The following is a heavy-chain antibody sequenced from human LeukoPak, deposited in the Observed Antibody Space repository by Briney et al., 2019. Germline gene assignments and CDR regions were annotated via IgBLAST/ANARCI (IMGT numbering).Heavy chain of an antibody. CDR2: IHTSGST. CDR3: ARASRDGKNWFDP. Sequence: SETLSLTCSVSGGSISSGGYYWRWIRQPAGKGLEWIGRIHTSGSTKYNPSLKSRVTISLDTSKNQFSLKLNSVTAADTAVYYCARASRDGKNWFDPWGQGTLVTVSS. J-gene: IGHJ5*02. V-gene: IGHV4-61*02. CDR1: GGSISSGGYY.